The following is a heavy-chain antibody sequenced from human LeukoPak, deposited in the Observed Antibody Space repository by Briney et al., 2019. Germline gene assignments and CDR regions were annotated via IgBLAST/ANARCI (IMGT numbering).Heavy chain of an antibody. CDR1: GGTFSSYA. V-gene: IGHV1-2*06. J-gene: IGHJ4*02. CDR3: TRESGSYHGNDY. D-gene: IGHD1-26*01. CDR2: INPNNGAT. Sequence: GASVKVSCKASGGTFSSYAISWVRQAPGQGLEWMGRINPNNGATNYAQKLQGRVTITEDTSISTAYMELSSLRSDDTAVYYCTRESGSYHGNDYWGQGTLVTVSS.